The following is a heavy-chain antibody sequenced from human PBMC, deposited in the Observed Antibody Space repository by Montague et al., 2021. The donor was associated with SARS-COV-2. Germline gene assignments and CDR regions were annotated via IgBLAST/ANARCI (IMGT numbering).Heavy chain of an antibody. CDR3: ARGGPLSYYYYGMDV. D-gene: IGHD1-14*01. CDR1: GFTFNSYW. V-gene: IGHV3-74*01. J-gene: IGHJ6*02. Sequence: SLRLSCAASGFTFNSYWMHWVRQAPGKGLVWVSRINSDGTTTTYADSVKDRFTTSKDNAKDTLYLQMNSLRAEDTALYFCARGGPLSYYYYGMDVWGQGTTVTVSS. CDR2: INSDGTTT.